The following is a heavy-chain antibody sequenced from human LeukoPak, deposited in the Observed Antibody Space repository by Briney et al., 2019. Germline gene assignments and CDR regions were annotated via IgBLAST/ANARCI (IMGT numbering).Heavy chain of an antibody. Sequence: PGGSLRLSCTASGFTFGDYAMSWVRQAPGKGLEWVGFIRSKAYGGTTEYAASVKGRFTISRDDSKSIAYLQMNSLKTENTAVYYCTTDPVLLWFGELEGDYWGQGTLVTVSS. V-gene: IGHV3-49*04. D-gene: IGHD3-10*01. CDR2: IRSKAYGGTT. CDR3: TTDPVLLWFGELEGDY. J-gene: IGHJ4*02. CDR1: GFTFGDYA.